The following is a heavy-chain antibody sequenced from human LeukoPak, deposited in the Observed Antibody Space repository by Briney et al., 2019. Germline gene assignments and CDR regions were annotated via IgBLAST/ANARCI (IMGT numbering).Heavy chain of an antibody. CDR3: ARGFTHDYGDYFDY. J-gene: IGHJ4*02. Sequence: GGSLRLSCAASGFTVSSNYMSWVRQAPGKGLEWVSVIYSDSGGSTYYADPVKGRFTMSRDNSKNTLYLHMNSLRAEDTAVYYCARGFTHDYGDYFDYWGQETLVTVSS. CDR2: IYSDSGGST. V-gene: IGHV3-66*01. CDR1: GFTVSSNY. D-gene: IGHD4-17*01.